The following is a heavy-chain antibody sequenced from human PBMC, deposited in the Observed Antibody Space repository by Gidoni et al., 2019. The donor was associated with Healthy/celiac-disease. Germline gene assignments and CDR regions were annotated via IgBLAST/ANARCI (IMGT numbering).Heavy chain of an antibody. Sequence: QVQLQESGPGLVKPSETLSLTCTVSGGSISSYYWSWIRQPAGKGLEWIGRIYTSGSTNYNPSLKSRVTMSVDTSKNQFSLKLSSVTAADTAVYYCARDHCSSTSCYRANWFDPWGQGTLVTVSS. D-gene: IGHD2-2*01. CDR3: ARDHCSSTSCYRANWFDP. J-gene: IGHJ5*02. CDR2: IYTSGST. CDR1: GGSISSYY. V-gene: IGHV4-4*07.